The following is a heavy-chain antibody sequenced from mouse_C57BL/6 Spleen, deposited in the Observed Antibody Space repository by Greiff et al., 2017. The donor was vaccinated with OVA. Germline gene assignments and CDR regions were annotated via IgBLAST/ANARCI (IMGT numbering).Heavy chain of an antibody. CDR2: IYPGGGYT. Sequence: VQLQQSGAELVRPGTSVKMSCKASGYPFTNYWIGWAKQRPGHGLEWIGDIYPGGGYTNYNEKFKGKGKLTADKSSSTAYMQISSLTSEDSAIYYCASEDGNGFAYWGQGTLVTVSA. CDR1: GYPFTNYW. CDR3: ASEDGNGFAY. D-gene: IGHD2-1*01. J-gene: IGHJ3*01. V-gene: IGHV1-63*01.